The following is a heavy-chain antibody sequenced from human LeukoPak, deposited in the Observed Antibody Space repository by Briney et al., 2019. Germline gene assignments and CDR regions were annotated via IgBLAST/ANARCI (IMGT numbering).Heavy chain of an antibody. V-gene: IGHV4-61*01. Sequence: SETLSLTCTVSGGSFSSGSYYWSWIRQPPGKGLEWIGYIHYSGSTNYNPSLKSRVTISVDTSKNQFSLKLSSVTAADTAVYYCARVYGSGSYSVDYWGQGTLVTVSS. CDR1: GGSFSSGSYY. CDR3: ARVYGSGSYSVDY. D-gene: IGHD3-10*01. CDR2: IHYSGST. J-gene: IGHJ4*02.